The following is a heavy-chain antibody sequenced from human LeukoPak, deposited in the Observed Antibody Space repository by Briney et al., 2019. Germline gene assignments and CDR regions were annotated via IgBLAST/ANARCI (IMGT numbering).Heavy chain of an antibody. CDR2: IDSDGYST. V-gene: IGHV3-74*01. J-gene: IGHJ4*02. CDR1: RFTFNTYW. D-gene: IGHD1-1*01. CDR3: ASEGTTGTTWGPDY. Sequence: TGGSLRLSCAASRFTFNTYWMHWVRQAPGKGLVWVSRIDSDGYSTAYADSVKGRFTISRDNAMNTLYLQMNSLRAEDTAVYYCASEGTTGTTWGPDYWGQGTLVTVSS.